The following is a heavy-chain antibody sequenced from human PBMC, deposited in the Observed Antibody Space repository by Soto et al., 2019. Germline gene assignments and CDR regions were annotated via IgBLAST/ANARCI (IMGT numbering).Heavy chain of an antibody. CDR3: ARASRLAGSRAFDI. CDR1: GGSISSCGYY. Sequence: QVQLQESGPGLVKPSQTLSLTCTVSGGSISSCGYYWSWIRQHAGKGLEWIGYIYYSGRTYYNPSLKSRVTISVDTSKNQFTLTLSSVTAADTAVYYGARASRLAGSRAFDIWGQGTMVTVSS. V-gene: IGHV4-31*03. J-gene: IGHJ3*02. CDR2: IYYSGRT.